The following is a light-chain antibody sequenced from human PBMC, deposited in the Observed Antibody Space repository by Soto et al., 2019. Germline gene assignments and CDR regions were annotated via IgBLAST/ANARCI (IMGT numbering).Light chain of an antibody. CDR3: QQYYSTPWT. CDR2: WAS. J-gene: IGKJ1*01. Sequence: DIVMTQSPDSLAVSLGERATINCKSSQSVLYSSNNKNHLAWYQQKSGQPPKLLIYWASTRESGVPDRFRGSESGTDFTLTISSLQAEDVAVYYCQQYYSTPWTFGQGTKVEIK. V-gene: IGKV4-1*01. CDR1: QSVLYSSNNKNH.